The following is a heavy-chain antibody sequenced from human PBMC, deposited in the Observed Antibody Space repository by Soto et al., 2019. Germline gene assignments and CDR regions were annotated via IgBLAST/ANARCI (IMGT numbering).Heavy chain of an antibody. CDR3: ARGHYDYWSGWGDH. CDR1: GFSLGSHG. J-gene: IGHJ4*02. CDR2: ISYNGDKQ. V-gene: IGHV3-30*03. D-gene: IGHD3-3*01. Sequence: QVQLVESGGGVVQPGTSLRLSCVASGFSLGSHGMHWVRQAPGKGLEWVALISYNGDKQYYADFVKGRFIISRDNSKNTLFLQINSLRPDDTAVYYCARGHYDYWSGWGDHWGQGALVTVSS.